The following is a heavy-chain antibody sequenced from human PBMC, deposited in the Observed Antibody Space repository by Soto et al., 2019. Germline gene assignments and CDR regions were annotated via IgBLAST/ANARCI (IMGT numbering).Heavy chain of an antibody. Sequence: KSSETLSLTCAVYGGSFSEYFWSWIRQPPGKGLEWIGYIFYSGITNYNPSLKSRVTISVDTSNNQFSLKLSSVTAADTAVYYCARAGWSDSWYFDYWGQGSLVTVSS. CDR3: ARAGWSDSWYFDY. J-gene: IGHJ4*02. CDR2: IFYSGIT. D-gene: IGHD6-13*01. CDR1: GGSFSEYF. V-gene: IGHV4-59*01.